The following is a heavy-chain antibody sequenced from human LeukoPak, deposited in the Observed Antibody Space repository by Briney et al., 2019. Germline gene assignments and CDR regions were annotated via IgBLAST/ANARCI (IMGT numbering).Heavy chain of an antibody. D-gene: IGHD2-15*01. CDR1: GFTFSNAW. CDR3: TLVGCSGGSCFSGHY. V-gene: IGHV3-15*01. CDR2: IKSKTDGGSR. Sequence: GGSLRLSCAASGFTFSNAWMSWVRQDPGKGLEWVGRIKSKTDGGSRDYAAPVKGRFIISRDDSKNTLFLEMNSLKTEDTAVYYCTLVGCSGGSCFSGHYWGQGTLVTVSS. J-gene: IGHJ4*02.